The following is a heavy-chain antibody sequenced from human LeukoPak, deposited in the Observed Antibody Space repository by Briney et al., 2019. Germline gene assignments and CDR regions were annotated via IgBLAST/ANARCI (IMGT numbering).Heavy chain of an antibody. CDR1: GFTFSSYS. CDR3: ARDGWFGDYNWFDP. CDR2: ISSASNTI. D-gene: IGHD3-10*01. Sequence: PGESPRLSCAASGFTFSSYSMNWVRQAPGKGLEGVSYISSASNTIYYADSVKGRFTTSRDNAKNSLYLQMNSLRAEDTAMYYCARDGWFGDYNWFDPWGQGTLVTVSS. V-gene: IGHV3-48*01. J-gene: IGHJ5*02.